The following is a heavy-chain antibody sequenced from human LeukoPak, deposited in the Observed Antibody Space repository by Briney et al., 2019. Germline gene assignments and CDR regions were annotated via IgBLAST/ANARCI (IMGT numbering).Heavy chain of an antibody. CDR2: ISGSGGST. V-gene: IGHV3-23*01. J-gene: IGHJ4*02. Sequence: RAGGSLRLSCAASGFTFSSYAMSWVRQAPGKGLEWVSAISGSGGSTYYADSVKGRFTISRDNSKNTLYLQMNSLRAEDTAVYYSAKEMYYDRAPGDYWGQGTLVTVSS. D-gene: IGHD3-22*01. CDR1: GFTFSSYA. CDR3: AKEMYYDRAPGDY.